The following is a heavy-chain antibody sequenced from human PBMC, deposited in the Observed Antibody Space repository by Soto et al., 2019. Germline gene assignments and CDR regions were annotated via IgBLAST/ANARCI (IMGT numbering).Heavy chain of an antibody. V-gene: IGHV3-33*01. Sequence: QVHLVESGGGVVQPGRSLRLSCAASGFTSSTYGMHWVRQAPGKGLEWVALIWNHGREDSYADSVKGRFTISRDNSKNTLDLQMNSLRADDTAVYYCVRGPWLVGDVTSFDYWGQGTLVTVSS. CDR2: IWNHGRED. CDR3: VRGPWLVGDVTSFDY. CDR1: GFTSSTYG. J-gene: IGHJ4*02. D-gene: IGHD6-19*01.